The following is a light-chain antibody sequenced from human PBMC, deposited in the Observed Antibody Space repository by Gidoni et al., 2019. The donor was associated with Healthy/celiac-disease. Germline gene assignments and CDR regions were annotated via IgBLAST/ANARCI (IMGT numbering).Light chain of an antibody. Sequence: DIQMTQTPSSLSASVGDRVTITCQASQDISNYLNWYQQKPGNAPKLLIYDASNLETGVPSRFSGSGSGTDFTFTISSLQPEDTATYYCQQYDNPRLTFXGXTKVEIK. J-gene: IGKJ4*01. CDR3: QQYDNPRLT. CDR2: DAS. V-gene: IGKV1-33*01. CDR1: QDISNY.